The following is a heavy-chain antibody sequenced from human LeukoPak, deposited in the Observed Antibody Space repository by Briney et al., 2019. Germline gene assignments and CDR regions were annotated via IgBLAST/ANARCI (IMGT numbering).Heavy chain of an antibody. J-gene: IGHJ4*02. D-gene: IGHD1-14*01. Sequence: GGSLRLSCAASGFTFSSYWMHWVRHAPGKGLVWVTRINSGGSSTNYADSVEGRFTISRDNAKNTLFLQMNSLRAEDTAVYYCARVRYCDYWGQGTLVTASS. V-gene: IGHV3-74*01. CDR1: GFTFSSYW. CDR3: ARVRYCDY. CDR2: INSGGSST.